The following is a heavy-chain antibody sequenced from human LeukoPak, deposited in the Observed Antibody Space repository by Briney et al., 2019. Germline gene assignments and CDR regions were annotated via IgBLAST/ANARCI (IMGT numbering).Heavy chain of an antibody. D-gene: IGHD6-13*01. Sequence: SETLSLTCTVSGGSISNSYWSWIRQPAGKGLEWIGRIYPTDITTYNPSLKSHVTLSVDTSKNQFSLKVNSVTAADAAVYYCARGPGQLTSECFDSWGQGILVTVSS. CDR1: GGSISNSY. V-gene: IGHV4-4*07. CDR2: IYPTDIT. CDR3: ARGPGQLTSECFDS. J-gene: IGHJ5*01.